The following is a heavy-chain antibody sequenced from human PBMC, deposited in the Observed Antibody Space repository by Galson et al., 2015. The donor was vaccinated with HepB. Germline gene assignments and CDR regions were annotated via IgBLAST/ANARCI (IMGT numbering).Heavy chain of an antibody. D-gene: IGHD3-16*01. CDR1: GFTFNIYY. CDR2: VSYSGCTV. CDR3: ASPQLAGGDAFQI. J-gene: IGHJ3*02. Sequence: SLRLSCAASGFTFNIYYIIWVRQAPGKGREWISYVSYSGCTVFYGASVKGRFTISRDNGKKSVYLKMNSLGVEDTAVYYCASPQLAGGDAFQIWGQGTTVIVSS. V-gene: IGHV3-11*01.